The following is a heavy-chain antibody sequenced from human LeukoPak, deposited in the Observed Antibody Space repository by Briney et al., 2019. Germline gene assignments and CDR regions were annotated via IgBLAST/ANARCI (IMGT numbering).Heavy chain of an antibody. CDR3: ARDSRKGITMVRGVIITLGY. Sequence: GASVKVSCKASGYTFTSYGISWVRQAPGQRLEWMGWISAYNGNTNYAQKLQGRVTMTTDTCTSTAYMELRSLRSDDTAVYYCARDSRKGITMVRGVIITLGYWGQGTLVTVSS. CDR2: ISAYNGNT. J-gene: IGHJ4*02. D-gene: IGHD3-10*01. V-gene: IGHV1-18*01. CDR1: GYTFTSYG.